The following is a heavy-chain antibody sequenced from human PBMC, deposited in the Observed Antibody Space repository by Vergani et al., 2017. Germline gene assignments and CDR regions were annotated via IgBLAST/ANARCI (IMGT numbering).Heavy chain of an antibody. D-gene: IGHD3-16*01. J-gene: IGHJ6*02. V-gene: IGHV1-69*08. CDR3: ARDRGTRTYGLDV. Sequence: QVQLVQSGAEVKKPGSSVKVSCKASGGTFSSYTVTWVRQAPGQGLECMGRISPILGIQNYAQKLQGRVTITADKSTNTAYMELSSLRSEDTAVYYCARDRGTRTYGLDVWGQGTTVTVSS. CDR2: ISPILGIQ. CDR1: GGTFSSYT.